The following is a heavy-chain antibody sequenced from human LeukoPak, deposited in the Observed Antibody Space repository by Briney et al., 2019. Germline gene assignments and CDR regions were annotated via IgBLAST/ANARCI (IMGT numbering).Heavy chain of an antibody. CDR2: ISAYNGNT. D-gene: IGHD5-24*01. CDR1: GYTFTSYG. J-gene: IGHJ4*02. CDR3: ARDELSMATREPFDY. V-gene: IGHV1-18*01. Sequence: ASVKVSCKASGYTFTSYGISWVRQAPGQGLEWMGWISAYNGNTNYAQKLRGRVTMTTDTSTSTAYMELRSLRSDDTAVYYCARDELSMATREPFDYWGQGTLVTVSS.